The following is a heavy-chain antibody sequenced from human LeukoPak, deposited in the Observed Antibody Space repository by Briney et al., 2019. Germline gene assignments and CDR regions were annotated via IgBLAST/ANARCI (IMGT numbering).Heavy chain of an antibody. CDR1: GFNFIRYW. J-gene: IGHJ4*02. CDR3: ASWLPSHY. D-gene: IGHD5-12*01. V-gene: IGHV5-51*01. CDR2: IYPGDSDT. Sequence: GESLKISCKGSGFNFIRYWIGWVRQMPGKGLEWMGIIYPGDSDTRYSPSFQGQVTISADNSISTAYLQWSSLKASDTAMYYCASWLPSHYWGQGTLVTVSS.